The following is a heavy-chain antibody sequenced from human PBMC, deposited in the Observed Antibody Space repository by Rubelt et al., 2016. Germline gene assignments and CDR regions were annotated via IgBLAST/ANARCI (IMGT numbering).Heavy chain of an antibody. D-gene: IGHD3-10*01. J-gene: IGHJ4*02. V-gene: IGHV3-23*01. Sequence: SNYALSWVRQAPGKGLEWVSVISGSGDSTYYADSVKGRFTISRDNSKNTLYIEMNSLRAEDTAVYYCARGNSAAYWGQGTLVTVSS. CDR2: ISGSGDST. CDR3: ARGNSAAY. CDR1: SNYA.